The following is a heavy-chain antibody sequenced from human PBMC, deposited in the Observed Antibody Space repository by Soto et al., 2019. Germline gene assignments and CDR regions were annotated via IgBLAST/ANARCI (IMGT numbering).Heavy chain of an antibody. CDR2: IIPIFGTA. CDR1: GGTFSSYA. J-gene: IGHJ4*02. V-gene: IGHV1-69*13. D-gene: IGHD3-22*01. CDR3: ATGSRYYYDSSGSDPKNY. Sequence: SVKVSCKASGGTFSSYAISWVRQAPGQGLEWMGGIIPIFGTANYAQKFQGRVTITADESTSTAYMELSSLRSEDTAVYYCATGSRYYYDSSGSDPKNYWGQGTLVTVSS.